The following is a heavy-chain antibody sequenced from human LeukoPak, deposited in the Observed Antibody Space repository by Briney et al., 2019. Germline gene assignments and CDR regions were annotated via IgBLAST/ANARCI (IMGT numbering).Heavy chain of an antibody. D-gene: IGHD2-21*02. CDR2: ISNDAVHK. V-gene: IGHV3-30*04. J-gene: IGHJ3*01. CDR3: VREETATESAFDF. Sequence: PGGSLRLSCAASAFTFKRYTIHWVRQAPGKGLEWVSLISNDAVHKYYADSVKGRFTLSRDTSKNTVFLQMNTLRPEDTAVYYCVREETATESAFDFWGQGTMVIVS. CDR1: AFTFKRYT.